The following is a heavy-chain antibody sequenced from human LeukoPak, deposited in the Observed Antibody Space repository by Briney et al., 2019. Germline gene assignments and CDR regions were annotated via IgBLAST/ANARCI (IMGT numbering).Heavy chain of an antibody. V-gene: IGHV4-59*01. CDR2: IYYSGST. J-gene: IGHJ4*02. CDR3: ARGSTYSSSYEMDY. D-gene: IGHD6-13*01. CDR1: GGSISTYY. Sequence: PSETLSLTCTVSGGSISTYYWSWIRQPPGKGLEWIGYIYYSGSTNYNPSLKSRVTISVDTSKNQFSLKLSSVTAADTAVYYCARGSTYSSSYEMDYWGQGTLVTVSS.